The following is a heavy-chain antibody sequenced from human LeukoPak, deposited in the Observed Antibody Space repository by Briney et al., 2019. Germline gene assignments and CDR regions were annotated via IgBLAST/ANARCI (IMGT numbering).Heavy chain of an antibody. V-gene: IGHV1-69*13. CDR1: GGTFSSYA. J-gene: IGHJ6*03. Sequence: SVKVSCKASGGTFSSYAISWVRQAPGQGLEWMGGIIPIFGTANYAQKFQGRVTITADESTSTAYMELSSLRSEDTAVYYCARAGIVGATDYYYYMDVWGKGTTVTVSS. D-gene: IGHD1-26*01. CDR3: ARAGIVGATDYYYYMDV. CDR2: IIPIFGTA.